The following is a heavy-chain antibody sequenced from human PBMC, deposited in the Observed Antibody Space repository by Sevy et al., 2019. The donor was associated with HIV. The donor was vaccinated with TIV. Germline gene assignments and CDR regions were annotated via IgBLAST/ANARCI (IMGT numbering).Heavy chain of an antibody. D-gene: IGHD3-16*02. J-gene: IGHJ4*02. Sequence: SETLSLTCTVSGGSVSSGSYYWSWIRQPPGKGLEWIGYIYYSGSTNYNPSLKSRVTISVDTSKNQFSLKLSSVTAADTAVYYCARERKTIFGVDDVKYDYIWGSYRYAIWGQGTLVTVSS. CDR2: IYYSGST. CDR1: GGSVSSGSYY. CDR3: ARERKTIFGVDDVKYDYIWGSYRYAI. V-gene: IGHV4-61*01.